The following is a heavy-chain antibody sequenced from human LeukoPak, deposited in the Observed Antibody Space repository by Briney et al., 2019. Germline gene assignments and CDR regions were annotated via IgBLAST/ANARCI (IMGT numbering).Heavy chain of an antibody. V-gene: IGHV3-30*03. CDR2: ISYDGSNK. J-gene: IGHJ4*02. CDR3: ARVATIFGVVIDPVDY. D-gene: IGHD3-3*01. CDR1: GFTFSSYG. Sequence: GGSLRLSCAASGFTFSSYGMHWVRQAPGKGLEWVAVISYDGSNKYYADSVKGRFTISRDNSKNTLYLQMNSLRAEDTAVYYCARVATIFGVVIDPVDYWGQGTLVTVSS.